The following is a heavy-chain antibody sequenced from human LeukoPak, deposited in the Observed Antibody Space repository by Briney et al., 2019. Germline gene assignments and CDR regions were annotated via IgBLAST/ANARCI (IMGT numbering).Heavy chain of an antibody. CDR2: ISSSSSYI. J-gene: IGHJ5*02. D-gene: IGHD4-17*01. V-gene: IGHV3-21*04. Sequence: GGSLRLSCAASGFTFSSYSMNWVRQAPGKGLEWVSSISSSSSYIYYADSVKGRFTISRDNSKNTLYLQMNSLRAEDTAVYYCAKGLFNYGDPRHNWFDPWGQGTLVTVSS. CDR1: GFTFSSYS. CDR3: AKGLFNYGDPRHNWFDP.